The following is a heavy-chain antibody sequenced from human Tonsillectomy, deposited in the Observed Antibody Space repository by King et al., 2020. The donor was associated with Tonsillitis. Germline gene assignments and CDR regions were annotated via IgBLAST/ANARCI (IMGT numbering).Heavy chain of an antibody. V-gene: IGHV3-7*01. CDR1: GFTFSSYC. CDR3: ARVSSSWPNFQH. D-gene: IGHD6-13*01. CDR2: IKQDGTEK. Sequence: VQLVESGGGLVQPGGSLRLSCAASGFTFSSYCMSWVRQAPGKGLEWVANIKQDGTEKYYVVSVEGRFTISRDNAKNSLNLQMNSLRAEDTAVHYCARVSSSWPNFQHWGQGALVTVSS. J-gene: IGHJ1*01.